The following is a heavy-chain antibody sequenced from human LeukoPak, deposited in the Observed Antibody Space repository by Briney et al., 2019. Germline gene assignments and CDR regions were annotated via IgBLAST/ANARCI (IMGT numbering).Heavy chain of an antibody. CDR1: GFTFSSYW. CDR2: INSDGSSI. J-gene: IGHJ4*02. V-gene: IGHV3-74*03. D-gene: IGHD5-12*01. Sequence: GGSLRLSCAASGFTFSSYWMHWVRQAPGKGLVWVSRINSDGSSITYADSVKGRFTISRDNAKNTLFLQMNSLRVEDTAGYYRAREGRVSGYDFDCWGQGTLVTVSS. CDR3: AREGRVSGYDFDC.